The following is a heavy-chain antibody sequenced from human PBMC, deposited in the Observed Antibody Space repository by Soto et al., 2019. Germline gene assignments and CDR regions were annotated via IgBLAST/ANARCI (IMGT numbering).Heavy chain of an antibody. CDR2: ISWNSGSI. Sequence: SLRLSCASSGFTFDNYAMHWIQQFPGTGLEWVSGISWNSGSIGYADSVKGRFTISRDNGKKSLYLQMNSLRAEDTALYYCAKEGDITIFGVVTDNYGMDVWGQGTTVTVSS. D-gene: IGHD3-3*01. CDR3: AKEGDITIFGVVTDNYGMDV. J-gene: IGHJ6*02. V-gene: IGHV3-9*01. CDR1: GFTFDNYA.